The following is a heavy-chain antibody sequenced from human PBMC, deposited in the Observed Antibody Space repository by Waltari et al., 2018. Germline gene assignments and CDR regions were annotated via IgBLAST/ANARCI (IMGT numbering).Heavy chain of an antibody. V-gene: IGHV3-74*01. D-gene: IGHD5-12*01. CDR3: TRGGNYYFDY. CDR1: GFTFISSW. CDR2: INPDGRTT. Sequence: EVQLVESGGGLLQPVGSLRLSCAASGFTFISSWIHWVRQPPGKGLVWVSRINPDGRTTNYADSVRGRFTISRDNAQNTVYLEMNSLRAEDTAVYFCTRGGNYYFDYWGRGTLVTVSS. J-gene: IGHJ4*02.